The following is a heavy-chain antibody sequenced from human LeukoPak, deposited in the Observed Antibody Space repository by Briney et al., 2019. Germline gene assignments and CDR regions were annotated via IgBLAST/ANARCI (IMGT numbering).Heavy chain of an antibody. Sequence: GGSLRLSCAASGFTFSSYAMSLVRQAPGKGLEWVSAISGSGGSTYYADSVKGRFTISRDNSKNTLYLQMNSLRAEDTAVYYCAKSSSWSAGYNWFDPWGQGTLVTVSS. CDR2: ISGSGGST. CDR1: GFTFSSYA. CDR3: AKSSSWSAGYNWFDP. D-gene: IGHD6-13*01. J-gene: IGHJ5*02. V-gene: IGHV3-23*01.